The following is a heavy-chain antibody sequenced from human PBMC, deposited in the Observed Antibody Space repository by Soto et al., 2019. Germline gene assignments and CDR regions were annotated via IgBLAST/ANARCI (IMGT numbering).Heavy chain of an antibody. CDR3: ASGGSSLNFDS. J-gene: IGHJ4*02. Sequence: GESLKISCAASGFTFSSYWMHWVRQAPGKGLMWVSRINSDGSSTSYADSVKGRFTISRDNAKNTLYLQMNSLRAEDTAVYYCASGGSSLNFDSWGQGTLVTVS. V-gene: IGHV3-74*01. CDR2: INSDGSST. CDR1: GFTFSSYW. D-gene: IGHD6-6*01.